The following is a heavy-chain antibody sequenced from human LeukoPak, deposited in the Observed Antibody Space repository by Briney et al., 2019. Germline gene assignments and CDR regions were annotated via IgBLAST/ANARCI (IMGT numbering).Heavy chain of an antibody. J-gene: IGHJ5*02. D-gene: IGHD5-18*01. CDR1: GFTFSDAW. V-gene: IGHV3-23*01. CDR2: ISGSGGST. Sequence: GGSLRLSCAASGFTFSDAWMSWVRQAPGKGLEWVSAISGSGGSTYYADSVKGRFTISRDNSKNTLYLQMDSLRAEDTAVYYCAKDPGYSYGTNWFDPWGQGTLVTVSS. CDR3: AKDPGYSYGTNWFDP.